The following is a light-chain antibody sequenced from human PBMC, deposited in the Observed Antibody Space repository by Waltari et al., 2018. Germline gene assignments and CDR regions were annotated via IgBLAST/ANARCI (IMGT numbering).Light chain of an antibody. CDR1: HGITEE. V-gene: IGKV1-6*01. J-gene: IGKJ1*01. CDR3: LQDSSYPWT. Sequence: RHGITEEFGWFHQKSGKPPKLRIYSASSWQSGVPSRFSGNGSDTDFTLTISSLQPEDFATYYCLQDSSYPWTFGQGTKVEVK. CDR2: SAS.